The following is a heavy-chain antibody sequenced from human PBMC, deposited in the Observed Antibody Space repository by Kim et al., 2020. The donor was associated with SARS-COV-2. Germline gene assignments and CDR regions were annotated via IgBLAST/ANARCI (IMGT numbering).Heavy chain of an antibody. V-gene: IGHV1-3*01. J-gene: IGHJ4*02. CDR1: GYTFTSYA. CDR2: INAGNGNT. Sequence: ASVKVSCKASGYTFTSYAMHWVRQAPGQRLEWMGWINAGNGNTKYSQKFQGRVTITRDTSASTAYMELSSLRSEDTAVYYCARGIAVAGKGARGDYWGQGTLVTVSS. CDR3: ARGIAVAGKGARGDY. D-gene: IGHD6-19*01.